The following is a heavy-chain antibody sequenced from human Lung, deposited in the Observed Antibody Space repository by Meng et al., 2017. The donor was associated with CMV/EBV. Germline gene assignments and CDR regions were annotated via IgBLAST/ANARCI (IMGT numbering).Heavy chain of an antibody. J-gene: IGHJ3*02. D-gene: IGHD1-26*01. CDR3: VKFFRWDQPDDAFDI. CDR1: GITFSRYG. V-gene: IGHV3-30*02. Sequence: GGSLRLXYAASGITFSRYGMDWVRQGPGKGLEWVAFIENDGNNKYYADSVKGRFTISRDNSKNTVHLQMNSLRAEDTALYYCVKFFRWDQPDDAFDIWGHGTMVTVSS. CDR2: IENDGNNK.